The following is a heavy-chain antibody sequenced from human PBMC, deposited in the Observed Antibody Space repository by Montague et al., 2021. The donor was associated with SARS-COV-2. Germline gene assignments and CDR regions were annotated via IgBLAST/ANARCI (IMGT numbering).Heavy chain of an antibody. CDR2: IDYSGST. D-gene: IGHD3-9*01. CDR1: GGSISTYY. V-gene: IGHV4-59*01. J-gene: IGHJ6*02. Sequence: SETLSLTCTVSGGSISTYYRNWIRQFPGEGLEWIGYIDYSGSTXXXPSXQGRVIISVDRSKIQFSLKLNSVTAADTAIYYCARLPYDNSYGMDVWGQGTTVTVSS. CDR3: ARLPYDNSYGMDV.